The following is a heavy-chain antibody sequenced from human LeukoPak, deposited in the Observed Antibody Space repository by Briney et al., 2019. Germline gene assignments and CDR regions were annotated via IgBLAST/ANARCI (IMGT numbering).Heavy chain of an antibody. Sequence: PSETLSLTCTVSGGSFSSGSYYWSWIRQPPGKGLEWIGYIYYSGSTNYNPSLKSRVTISVDTSKNQFSLKLSSVTAADTAVYYCARDHYSGSYPPRWGQGTLVTVSS. CDR3: ARDHYSGSYPPR. CDR1: GGSFSSGSYY. D-gene: IGHD1-26*01. J-gene: IGHJ4*02. V-gene: IGHV4-61*01. CDR2: IYYSGST.